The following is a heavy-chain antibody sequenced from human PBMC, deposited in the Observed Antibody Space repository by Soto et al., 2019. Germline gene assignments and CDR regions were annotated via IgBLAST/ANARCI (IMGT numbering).Heavy chain of an antibody. V-gene: IGHV4-31*03. CDR3: ARCRGYSCGAFDY. CDR1: GGPISSGGYY. CDR2: IYYSGST. Sequence: PSETLSLTCTVSGGPISSGGYYWSWIRQHPGKGLEWIGYIYYSGSTYYNPSLKSRVTISVDTSKNQFSLKLSSVTAADTAVYYCARCRGYSCGAFDYWGQGTLVTVSS. J-gene: IGHJ4*02. D-gene: IGHD5-18*01.